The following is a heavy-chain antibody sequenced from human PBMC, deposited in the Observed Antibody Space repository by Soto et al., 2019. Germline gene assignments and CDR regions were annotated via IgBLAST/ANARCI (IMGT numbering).Heavy chain of an antibody. CDR1: GFTFSCYA. CDR2: ISGSGGST. D-gene: IGHD3-3*01. Sequence: MXLSCAPSGFTFSCYAMSWFLQAPVKGLEWVSAISGSGGSTYYADSVKGRFTISRDNSKNTLYLQMNSLRAEDTAVYYCACPRITIFGVVIAPLDYWGQGTLVTVSS. J-gene: IGHJ4*02. CDR3: ACPRITIFGVVIAPLDY. V-gene: IGHV3-23*01.